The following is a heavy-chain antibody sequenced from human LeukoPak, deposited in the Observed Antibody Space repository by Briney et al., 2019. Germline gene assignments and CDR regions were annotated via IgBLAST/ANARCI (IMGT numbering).Heavy chain of an antibody. V-gene: IGHV3-48*04. D-gene: IGHD1-26*01. CDR3: ARVEYSGWNLEY. J-gene: IGHJ4*02. CDR1: GFTFSSYS. CDR2: ISSSGGTI. Sequence: GGSLRLSCAASGFTFSSYSMNWVRQAPGKGLEWVSYISSSGGTIYYADSVKGRFTISRDNAKNSLYLQMNSLRAEDTAVYYCARVEYSGWNLEYWGQGTLVTVSS.